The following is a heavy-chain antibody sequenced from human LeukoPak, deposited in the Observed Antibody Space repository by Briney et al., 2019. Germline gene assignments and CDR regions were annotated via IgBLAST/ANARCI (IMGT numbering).Heavy chain of an antibody. CDR3: ARRSGNIYYYYGMDV. CDR1: GYTFTSYD. Sequence: ASVKVSCKASGYTFTSYDINWVRQATGQGLEWMGWMNPNSGNTGYAQKFQGRVTMTRNTSISTAYMELSSLRSEDTAVYYCARRSGNIYYYYGMDVWGQGTTVTVSS. J-gene: IGHJ6*02. V-gene: IGHV1-8*01. CDR2: MNPNSGNT. D-gene: IGHD5-12*01.